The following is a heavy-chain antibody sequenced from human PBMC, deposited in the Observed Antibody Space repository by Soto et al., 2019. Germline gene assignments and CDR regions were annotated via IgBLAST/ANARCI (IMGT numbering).Heavy chain of an antibody. V-gene: IGHV3-30*03. CDR1: GFTFSSYG. CDR2: ISFDGINK. J-gene: IGHJ4*02. D-gene: IGHD1-26*01. CDR3: VRDWYRGSYYFDY. Sequence: SLRLSCAASGFTFSSYGMHWIRQAPGQGLEWVAVISFDGINKYYAGSVRGRSTISRDNSKNTLDLQMNSLTPDDTAVYYCVRDWYRGSYYFDYWGQGALLTVFS.